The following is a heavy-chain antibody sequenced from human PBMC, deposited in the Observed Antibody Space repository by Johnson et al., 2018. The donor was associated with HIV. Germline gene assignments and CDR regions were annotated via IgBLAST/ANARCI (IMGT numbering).Heavy chain of an antibody. CDR3: AKQNRGAFDI. V-gene: IGHV3-66*04. Sequence: VQLVESGGRVVRPGGSLRLSCAASGFTFSNAWMSWVRQAPGKGLEWVSVIYSGGSTYYADSVKGRFTISRDNSKNTLYFQMNGLRAEDTAVYYCAKQNRGAFDIWGQGTMVTVSS. CDR2: IYSGGST. CDR1: GFTFSNAW. J-gene: IGHJ3*02.